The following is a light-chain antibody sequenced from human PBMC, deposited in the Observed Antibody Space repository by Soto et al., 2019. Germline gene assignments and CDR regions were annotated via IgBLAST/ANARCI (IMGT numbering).Light chain of an antibody. V-gene: IGLV8-61*01. CDR1: SGSVSTSYY. J-gene: IGLJ3*02. CDR2: STN. CDR3: QSYDSSLSGWV. Sequence: QAVVTQEPSFSVSPGRTVTLTCGLSSGSVSTSYYPSWYQQTPGQAPRTLIYSTNTRSSGVPDRFSGSILGNKAALTITGAQADDESDYYCQSYDSSLSGWVFGGGTKLTVL.